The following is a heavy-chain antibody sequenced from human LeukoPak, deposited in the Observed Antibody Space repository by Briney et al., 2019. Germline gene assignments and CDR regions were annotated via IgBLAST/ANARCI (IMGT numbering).Heavy chain of an antibody. J-gene: IGHJ4*02. D-gene: IGHD6-19*01. CDR2: INHSGST. V-gene: IGHV4-34*01. CDR1: GGSFSGYY. CDR3: ARGRRAYSSGWPFDY. Sequence: PSETLSLTCAVYGGSFSGYYRSWIRQPPGKGLEWIGEINHSGSTNYNPSLKSRVTISVDTSKNQFSLKLSSVTAADTAVYYCARGRRAYSSGWPFDYWGQGTLVTVSS.